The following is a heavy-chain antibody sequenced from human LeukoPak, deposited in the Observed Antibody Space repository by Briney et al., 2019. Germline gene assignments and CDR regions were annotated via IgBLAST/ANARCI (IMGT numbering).Heavy chain of an antibody. J-gene: IGHJ4*02. V-gene: IGHV4-59*01. Sequence: SETLSLTCTVSGCSISSYHWSWIRQPPGKGLEWIGYIYYCGSPNCNPSLKSRVTISVDTSKHQFSLKLSSVTAADTAVYYCARDRVVGGSGKVNYYFDYWGQGTLVTVSS. D-gene: IGHD3-10*01. CDR1: GCSISSYH. CDR3: ARDRVVGGSGKVNYYFDY. CDR2: IYYCGSP.